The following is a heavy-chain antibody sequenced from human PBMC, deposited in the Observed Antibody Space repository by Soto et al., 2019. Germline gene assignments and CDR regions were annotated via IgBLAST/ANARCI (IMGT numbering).Heavy chain of an antibody. CDR3: ARELATITLDAFDI. CDR1: GYAFTSYH. D-gene: IGHD4-4*01. Sequence: QVQLLQSGAEVRKPGASVKVSYKASGYAFTSYHLHWLRQAPGKGPEWMGIIKPGGGSTSYAQQFRGRLTMTRDTSTGTVYMEMNSLRSEDTAVYYCARELATITLDAFDIWGQGTMVTVSS. J-gene: IGHJ3*02. CDR2: IKPGGGST. V-gene: IGHV1-46*01.